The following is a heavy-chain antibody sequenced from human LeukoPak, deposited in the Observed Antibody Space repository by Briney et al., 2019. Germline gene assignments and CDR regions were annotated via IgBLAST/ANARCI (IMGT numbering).Heavy chain of an antibody. CDR1: GFTVHSNY. V-gene: IGHV3-53*01. Sequence: PGGSLRLSCAASGFTVHSNYMSWVRQAPGKGLEGVSVIDRSGVTHYADSVKGRFTISRDNSKNTLYLQMNSLRAEDTGVYYCAKDYRAHPLRPNWLDPWGQGTLVTVSS. D-gene: IGHD1-26*01. CDR2: IDRSGVT. J-gene: IGHJ5*02. CDR3: AKDYRAHPLRPNWLDP.